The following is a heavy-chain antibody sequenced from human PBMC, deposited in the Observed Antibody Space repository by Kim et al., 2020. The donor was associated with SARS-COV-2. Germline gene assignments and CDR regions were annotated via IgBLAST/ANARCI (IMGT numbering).Heavy chain of an antibody. D-gene: IGHD2-2*01. V-gene: IGHV4-31*02. CDR3: ARDNQGAFDI. Sequence: GSTYYNPSLKSRVTISVDTSKNQFSLKLSSVTAADTAVYYCARDNQGAFDIWGQGTMVTVSS. CDR2: GST. J-gene: IGHJ3*02.